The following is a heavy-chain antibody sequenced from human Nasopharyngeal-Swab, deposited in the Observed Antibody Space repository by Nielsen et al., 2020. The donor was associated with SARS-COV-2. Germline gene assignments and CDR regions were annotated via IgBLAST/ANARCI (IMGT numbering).Heavy chain of an antibody. D-gene: IGHD2-15*01. Sequence: SQTLSLTCAVSGGSISSGGYSWSWIRQPPGKGLEWIGYIYHSGSTYYNPSLKSRVTISVDRSKNQFSLKLSSVTAADTAVYYCARQIGYCSGGSCYDYMDVWDKGTTVTVSS. CDR3: ARQIGYCSGGSCYDYMDV. CDR1: GGSISSGGYS. V-gene: IGHV4-30-2*01. CDR2: IYHSGST. J-gene: IGHJ6*03.